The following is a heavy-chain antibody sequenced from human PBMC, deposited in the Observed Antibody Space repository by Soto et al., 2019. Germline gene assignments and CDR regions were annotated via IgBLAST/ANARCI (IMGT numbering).Heavy chain of an antibody. Sequence: GGSLRLSCAASGFTFSSYAMTWVRQAPGKGLEWVSIVSYNGGDTYYADSVKGRFTISRDNSKDTVDLQMNGLRAEDTAVYYCARYIRGPTVYYFDFWGPGVLVTVSS. CDR3: ARYIRGPTVYYFDF. V-gene: IGHV3-23*01. CDR2: VSYNGGDT. CDR1: GFTFSSYA. J-gene: IGHJ4*02. D-gene: IGHD1-1*01.